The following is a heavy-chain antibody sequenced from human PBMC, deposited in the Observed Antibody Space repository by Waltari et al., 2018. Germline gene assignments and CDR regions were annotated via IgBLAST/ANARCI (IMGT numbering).Heavy chain of an antibody. CDR2: FCPIFGKA. J-gene: IGHJ6*02. CDR1: GCTFRSFA. V-gene: IGHV1-69*05. D-gene: IGHD1-26*01. Sequence: HVQLVQSGVEVKKPGSQVTVSVKPSGCTFRSFALTWVRQGPGQGLGWMGGFCPIFGKANCAQKFKGRVTMTRDTSISTANMELSRMRCDDTAVYSCASVVGANYDYSYGMDVWGQGTTVTVSS. CDR3: ASVVGANYDYSYGMDV.